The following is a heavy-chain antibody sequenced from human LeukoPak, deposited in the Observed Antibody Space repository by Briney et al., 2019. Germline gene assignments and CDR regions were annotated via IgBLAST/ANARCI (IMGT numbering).Heavy chain of an antibody. D-gene: IGHD2-15*01. CDR1: GYTFTGYY. CDR3: ARDRPYFQNGPDCSGGSCYEVPRCYYYYYMDV. Sequence: ASVKVSCKASGYTFTGYYMHWVRQAPGQGLEWMGWINPNSGGTNYAQKFQGRVTMTRDTSISTAYMELSRLRSDDTAVYYCARDRPYFQNGPDCSGGSCYEVPRCYYYYYMDVWGKGTTVTVSS. V-gene: IGHV1-2*02. J-gene: IGHJ6*03. CDR2: INPNSGGT.